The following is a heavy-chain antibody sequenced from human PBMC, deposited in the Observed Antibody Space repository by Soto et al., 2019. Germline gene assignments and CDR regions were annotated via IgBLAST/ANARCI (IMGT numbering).Heavy chain of an antibody. CDR3: ARHERNGNDNFDY. V-gene: IGHV4-39*01. CDR1: GGSIRIGDSD. CDR2: IYYTGST. D-gene: IGHD1-1*01. Sequence: SETLSLTCTFSGGSIRIGDSDWGWIRQPPGRGLEWIASIYYTGSTCYTPSLKSRVSISVDTSKNQFSLKFSSVTAADTAVYFCARHERNGNDNFDYWGQGTMVTVSS. J-gene: IGHJ4*02.